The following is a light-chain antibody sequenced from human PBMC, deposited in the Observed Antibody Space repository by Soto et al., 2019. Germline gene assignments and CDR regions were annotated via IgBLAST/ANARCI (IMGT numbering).Light chain of an antibody. CDR3: QQYGSSIT. CDR2: LGS. CDR1: QSLLHSNGYNY. Sequence: DIVMTQYPLSLPVTPGEPASISCRSSQSLLHSNGYNYLDWYLQKPGQSPQLLIYLGSNRASGVPDRFSGSGSGTDFTLTISRLEPEDFAVYYCQQYGSSITFGHGTRLEI. J-gene: IGKJ5*01. V-gene: IGKV2-28*01.